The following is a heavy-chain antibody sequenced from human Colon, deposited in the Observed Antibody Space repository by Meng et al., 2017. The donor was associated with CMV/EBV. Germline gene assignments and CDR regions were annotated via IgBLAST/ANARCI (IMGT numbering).Heavy chain of an antibody. D-gene: IGHD6-13*01. CDR2: IYPQDGGT. J-gene: IGHJ4*02. CDR1: GYTFTAIH. Sequence: QLRLVQVGTEVKKPGASVKVSCKTSGYTFTAIHLHWVRQAPGQGLEWMGWIYPQDGGTYFAQKFQDRVTLTRDTSITTAYMELSGLTSDDTAIYYCVRESWYFDFWGEGALVTVSS. V-gene: IGHV1-2*02. CDR3: VRESWYFDF.